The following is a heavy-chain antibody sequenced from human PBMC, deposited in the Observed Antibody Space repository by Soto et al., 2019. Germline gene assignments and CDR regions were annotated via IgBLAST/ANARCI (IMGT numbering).Heavy chain of an antibody. V-gene: IGHV3-23*01. J-gene: IGHJ4*01. CDR2: ISGSGGST. CDR3: TKGVVWSSGWCEEY. CDR1: GFTFIRYT. Sequence: QNARSLKISSAASGFTFIRYTMSWVGQAPGKGLEWVSAISGSGGSTYYADSVKGRFTISRDNSKNTLYLQMNSLRAEDTAVYYCTKGVVWSSGWCEEYWGQGTLVSVSA. D-gene: IGHD6-19*01.